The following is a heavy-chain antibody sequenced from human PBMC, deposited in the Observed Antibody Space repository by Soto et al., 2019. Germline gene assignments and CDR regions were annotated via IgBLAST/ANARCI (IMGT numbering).Heavy chain of an antibody. CDR2: IYYTGST. V-gene: IGHV4-39*01. CDR1: GDSISSNNYY. D-gene: IGHD2-8*01. J-gene: IGHJ4*02. CDR3: ARHPGYAVPTVYATHYFNY. Sequence: QLQLQESGPGLVKPSETLSLTCTVSGDSISSNNYYCGWIRQPPGKGLEWIASIYYTGSTYYNPSLKSRVTMSVDTSKSQFSLKLSSVTAADTAVYFCARHPGYAVPTVYATHYFNYWGQGILVTVST.